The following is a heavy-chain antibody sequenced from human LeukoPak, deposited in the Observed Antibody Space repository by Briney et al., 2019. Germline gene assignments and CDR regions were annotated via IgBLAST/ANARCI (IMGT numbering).Heavy chain of an antibody. CDR1: GFTFSSYG. CDR3: AKDSSQIQLWFVRAFDI. D-gene: IGHD5-18*01. CDR2: IRYDGRNK. J-gene: IGHJ3*02. Sequence: GGSLRLSCAASGFTFSSYGMHWVRQAPGKGLEWVAFIRYDGRNKYYADSVKGRFTISRDNSKNTLYLQMNSLRAEDTAVYYCAKDSSQIQLWFVRAFDIWGQGTMVTVSS. V-gene: IGHV3-30*02.